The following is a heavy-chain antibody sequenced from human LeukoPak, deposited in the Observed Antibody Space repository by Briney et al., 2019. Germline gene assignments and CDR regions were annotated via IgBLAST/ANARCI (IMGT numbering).Heavy chain of an antibody. CDR2: IYYSGST. D-gene: IGHD3-3*01. CDR3: ARGYYDFWSGYYYNWFDP. Sequence: PSETLSLTCAVYGGSFSGYYWSWIRQPPGKGLEWIGYIYYSGSTNYNPSLKSRVTISVDTSKNQFSLKLSSVTAADTAVYYCARGYYDFWSGYYYNWFDPWGQGTLVTVSS. V-gene: IGHV4-59*01. J-gene: IGHJ5*02. CDR1: GGSFSGYY.